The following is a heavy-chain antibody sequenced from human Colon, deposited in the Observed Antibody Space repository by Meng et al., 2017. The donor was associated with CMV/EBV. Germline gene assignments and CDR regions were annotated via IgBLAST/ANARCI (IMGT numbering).Heavy chain of an antibody. Sequence: VRLGEFGGAFVNPGGCLRLSCAASGFSFSDYYMSWIRQAPGKGPEWVSYISGSSTDIKYVDSVKGRFTISRDNAKNSLYLQMNSLRADDTAVYYCSRDPRTLDYWGQGTLVTVSS. J-gene: IGHJ4*02. CDR2: ISGSSTDI. CDR3: SRDPRTLDY. V-gene: IGHV3-11*05. CDR1: GFSFSDYY.